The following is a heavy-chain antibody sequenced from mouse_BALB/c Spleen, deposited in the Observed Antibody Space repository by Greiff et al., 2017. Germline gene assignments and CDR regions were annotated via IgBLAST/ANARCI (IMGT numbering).Heavy chain of an antibody. J-gene: IGHJ4*01. CDR2: ISSGGGST. V-gene: IGHV5-12-1*01. Sequence: DVQLVESGGGLVKPGGSLKLSCAASGFAFSSYDMSWVRQTPEKRLEWVAYISSGGGSTYYPDTVKGRFTIARDNAKNTLYLQMSSLKSEDTAMYYCARHDYDRDMDYWGQGTSDTVSS. CDR1: GFAFSSYD. D-gene: IGHD2-4*01. CDR3: ARHDYDRDMDY.